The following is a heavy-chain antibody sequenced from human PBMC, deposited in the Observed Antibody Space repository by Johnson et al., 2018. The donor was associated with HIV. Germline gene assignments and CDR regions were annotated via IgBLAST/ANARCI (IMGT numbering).Heavy chain of an antibody. D-gene: IGHD6-25*01. J-gene: IGHJ3*02. V-gene: IGHV3-30-3*01. CDR1: GFSFSNYA. Sequence: QAQLVESGGGVVQPGRSLRLSCAASGFSFSNYAMHWVRQAPGKGLEWVAVISYDGSNKYYPNSLKGRFTISRDNSKNTLYLQMNSLRAEDTAVYYCARDGESQQRPLVDAFDIWGQGTMVTVSS. CDR3: ARDGESQQRPLVDAFDI. CDR2: ISYDGSNK.